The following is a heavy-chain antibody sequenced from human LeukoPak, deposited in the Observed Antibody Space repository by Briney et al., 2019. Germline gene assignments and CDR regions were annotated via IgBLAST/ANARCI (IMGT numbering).Heavy chain of an antibody. J-gene: IGHJ6*02. CDR1: GYTFTSYA. V-gene: IGHV1-3*01. CDR3: ARDMITFGGVIVTHYYGMDV. Sequence: ASVRVSCTASGYTFTSYAMHWVRQAPGQRLEWMGWINAGNGNTKYSQKFQGRVTITRDTSASTAYMELSSLRSEDTAVYYCARDMITFGGVIVTHYYGMDVWGQGTTVTVSS. D-gene: IGHD3-16*02. CDR2: INAGNGNT.